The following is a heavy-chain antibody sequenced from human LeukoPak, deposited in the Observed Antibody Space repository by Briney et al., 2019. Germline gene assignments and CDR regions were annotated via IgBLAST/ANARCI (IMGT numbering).Heavy chain of an antibody. CDR2: IWYDGSNK. CDR1: GFTFSNYG. D-gene: IGHD2-15*01. J-gene: IGHJ2*01. CDR3: AKRSRAGIVASRPEWYFDL. V-gene: IGHV3-33*06. Sequence: PGGSLRLSCAASGFTFSNYGMHWVRQAPGKGLGWVAVIWYDGSNKFYADSVKGRFTISRDNSKNTLYLQMNSLRAEDTAVYYRAKRSRAGIVASRPEWYFDLWGRGTLVTVSS.